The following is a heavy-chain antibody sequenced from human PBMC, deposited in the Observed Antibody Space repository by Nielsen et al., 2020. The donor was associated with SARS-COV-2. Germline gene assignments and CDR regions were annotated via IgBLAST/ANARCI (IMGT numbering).Heavy chain of an antibody. J-gene: IGHJ4*02. CDR2: ISWNSGNI. Sequence: SLKISCAASGFTFDDYAMHWVRQAPGKGLEWVSGISWNSGNIGYADSVKGRFTISRDNAKNSLYLQMNSLRPDDTATYYCARDLGHSGSFGYWGQGTVVTVSS. V-gene: IGHV3-9*01. CDR3: ARDLGHSGSFGY. D-gene: IGHD1-26*01. CDR1: GFTFDDYA.